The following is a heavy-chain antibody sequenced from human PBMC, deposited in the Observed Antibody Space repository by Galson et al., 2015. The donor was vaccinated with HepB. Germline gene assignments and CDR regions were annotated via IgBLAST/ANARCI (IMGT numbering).Heavy chain of an antibody. CDR1: GFTFTNAW. CDR2: IGSNLDGGTQ. Sequence: SLRLSCAASGFTFTNAWMSWVRQAPGKGLERVGRIGSNLDGGTQDYAAPVKGRFIISRDDSKNTLFLQMNRLKTEDTAMYFCTTVDLSFGYGDEVDWGQGTLVTVSS. CDR3: TTVDLSFGYGDEVD. D-gene: IGHD4-17*01. V-gene: IGHV3-15*04. J-gene: IGHJ4*02.